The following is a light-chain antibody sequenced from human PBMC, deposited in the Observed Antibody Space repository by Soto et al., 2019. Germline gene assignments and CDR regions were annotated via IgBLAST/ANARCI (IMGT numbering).Light chain of an antibody. CDR2: DAS. Sequence: AIQLTQSPSSLSASVGDRVSITCRASQGISDAIAWYQQKPGNPPKLVISDASSLAGGAPSRFSGSGSGTDFTLTVSSLQPEDFATYSCRQFNNYPPTFGGGTKVDIK. CDR1: QGISDA. CDR3: RQFNNYPPT. J-gene: IGKJ4*01. V-gene: IGKV1D-13*01.